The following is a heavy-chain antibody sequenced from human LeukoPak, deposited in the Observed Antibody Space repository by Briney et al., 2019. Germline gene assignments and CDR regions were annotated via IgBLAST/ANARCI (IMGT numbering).Heavy chain of an antibody. CDR2: ISYSGST. CDR1: GGSSSSYF. V-gene: IGHV4-59*01. CDR3: AGGPNNYYFDY. J-gene: IGHJ4*01. Sequence: PSETLSLTCTVSGGSSSSYFWSWIRPPPGKGLAWIGYISYSGSTSYNPSLRSRVTISVDTSKNQFSLKLSSVTTADTAVYYCAGGPNNYYFDYWGHGTLVTVSS. D-gene: IGHD1/OR15-1a*01.